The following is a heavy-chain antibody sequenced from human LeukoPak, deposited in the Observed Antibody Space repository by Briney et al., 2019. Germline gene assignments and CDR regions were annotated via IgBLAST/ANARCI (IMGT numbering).Heavy chain of an antibody. CDR2: IYHSGST. Sequence: SETLSLTCAVSGYSISSGYYWGWIRQPPGKGLEWIGSIYHSGSTYYNPSLKSRVTISVDTSKNQFSLKLSSVTAADTAVYYCARHRVGSGDTYYDFWSGYSGSDPWGQGTLVTVSS. D-gene: IGHD3-3*01. J-gene: IGHJ5*02. CDR1: GYSISSGYY. V-gene: IGHV4-38-2*01. CDR3: ARHRVGSGDTYYDFWSGYSGSDP.